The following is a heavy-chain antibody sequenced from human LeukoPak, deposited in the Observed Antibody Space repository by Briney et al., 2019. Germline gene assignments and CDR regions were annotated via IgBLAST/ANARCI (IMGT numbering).Heavy chain of an antibody. CDR1: GGSISSSNW. J-gene: IGHJ4*02. CDR3: ARGRGATGHFDY. V-gene: IGHV4-4*02. CDR2: IYHSGST. D-gene: IGHD1-26*01. Sequence: SGTLSLTCAVSGGSISSSNWWSWVRQPPGKGLEWIGEIYHSGSTNYNPSLKSRVTISVDTSKNQFSLKLSSVTAADTAVYYCARGRGATGHFDYWGQGTLVTVSS.